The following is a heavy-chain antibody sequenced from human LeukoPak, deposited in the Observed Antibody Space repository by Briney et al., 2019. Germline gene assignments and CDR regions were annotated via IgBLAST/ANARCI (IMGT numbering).Heavy chain of an antibody. CDR1: GFTFSSYG. CDR3: AKESTTTGFDY. V-gene: IGHV3-30*18. D-gene: IGHD4-17*01. J-gene: IGHJ4*02. CDR2: ISYDGSNK. Sequence: PGRSLRLSCAASGFTFSSYGMHWVRQAPGKGLEWVAVISYDGSNKYYADSVKGRFTISRDNSKNTLYLQMNSLRAEDTAVYYCAKESTTTGFDYRGREPWSPSPQ.